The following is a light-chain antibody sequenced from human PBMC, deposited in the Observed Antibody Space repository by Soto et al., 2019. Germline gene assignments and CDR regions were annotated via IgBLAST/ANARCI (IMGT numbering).Light chain of an antibody. CDR3: QQHRNWPLT. CDR1: QSVSTY. CDR2: DAS. V-gene: IGKV3-11*01. Sequence: ETVLTQSPATLSLSPGERATLSCRASQSVSTYLAWYHQNPGQAPRLLIYDASNRATVIPARFSGSGSGTDFTLTISSLEPEDIAVYYCQQHRNWPLTFGGGTKVEF. J-gene: IGKJ4*01.